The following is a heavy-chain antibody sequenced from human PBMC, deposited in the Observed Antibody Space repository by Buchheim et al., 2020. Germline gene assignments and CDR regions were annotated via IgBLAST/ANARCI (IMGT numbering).Heavy chain of an antibody. CDR3: ARESDSSGYYYYYYYCMDV. Sequence: QVQLVESGGGVVQPGRSLRLSCAASGFTFSSYAMHWVRQAPGKGLEWVAVISYDGSNKYYADSVKGRFTISRDNSKNTLYLQMNSLRAENTAVYYCARESDSSGYYYYYYYCMDVWGQGTT. V-gene: IGHV3-30-3*01. CDR2: ISYDGSNK. J-gene: IGHJ6*02. D-gene: IGHD3-22*01. CDR1: GFTFSSYA.